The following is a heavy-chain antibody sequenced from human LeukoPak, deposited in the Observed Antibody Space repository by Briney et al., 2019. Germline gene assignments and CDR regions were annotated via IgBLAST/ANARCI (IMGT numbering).Heavy chain of an antibody. D-gene: IGHD3-3*01. V-gene: IGHV1-2*02. CDR2: INPNNGGT. J-gene: IGHJ4*02. CDR1: GYSFTAYY. Sequence: ASVKVSCKASGYSFTAYYIHWVRQAPGQGLEWMGWINPNNGGTNYAQKLQGRVTMTTDTSTSTAYMELRSLRSDDTAVYYCARGLTMLEWSFCYWGQGTLVTVSS. CDR3: ARGLTMLEWSFCY.